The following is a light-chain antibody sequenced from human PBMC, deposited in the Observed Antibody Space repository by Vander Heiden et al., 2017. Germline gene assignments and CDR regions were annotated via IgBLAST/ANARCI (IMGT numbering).Light chain of an antibody. CDR3: QQYNSYSPT. J-gene: IGKJ4*01. CDR2: EAS. CDR1: QTVTHW. Sequence: DIQMTQSPSTLSASVGDRVTITCRASQTVTHWLAWYQQKPGKAPRLLISEASSLDSGVSSRFSGSGSGTEFTLTITSLQPDDFGTYYCQQYNSYSPTFGGGTKVEI. V-gene: IGKV1-5*03.